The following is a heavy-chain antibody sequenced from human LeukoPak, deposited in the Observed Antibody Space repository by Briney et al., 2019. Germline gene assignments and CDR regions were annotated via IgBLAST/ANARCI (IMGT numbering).Heavy chain of an antibody. V-gene: IGHV4-39*01. CDR1: GASVSSSDYY. CDR3: ARLGSGYPTPDY. Sequence: SETLSLTCTVSGASVSSSDYYWGWIRQPPGMRLEWIGNLYFSGNPYYNPSLNSRVAISVDTSKNQFSLKMRSVTAADTAVYYCARLGSGYPTPDYWGQGTLVTVSS. J-gene: IGHJ4*02. CDR2: LYFSGNP. D-gene: IGHD6-19*01.